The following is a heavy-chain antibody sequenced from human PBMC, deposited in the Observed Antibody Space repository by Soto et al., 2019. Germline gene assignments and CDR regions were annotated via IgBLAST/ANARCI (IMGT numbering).Heavy chain of an antibody. V-gene: IGHV6-1*01. Sequence: SQTLSLTCAISGDGVSSNSAAWNWIRQSPSRGLEWLGRTYYRSKWYNDYAVSVKSRITINPNTSKNQFSLQLNSVTPEDTAVYYCARGRAMVRGVPYYYGMDVWGQGTTVTVSS. D-gene: IGHD3-10*01. J-gene: IGHJ6*02. CDR2: TYYRSKWYN. CDR1: GDGVSSNSAA. CDR3: ARGRAMVRGVPYYYGMDV.